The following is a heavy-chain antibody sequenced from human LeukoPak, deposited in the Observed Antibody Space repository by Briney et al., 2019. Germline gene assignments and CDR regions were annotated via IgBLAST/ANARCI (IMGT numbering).Heavy chain of an antibody. Sequence: ASVTVSCKASGYTFTSCGISWVRLAPGQGREWMGWISAYNGNTNYAQKLQGRVTMTTDTSTSTAYMELRSLRSDDTAVYYCARESQNFKYYYYMDVWGKGTTVTVSS. CDR1: GYTFTSCG. J-gene: IGHJ6*03. D-gene: IGHD2/OR15-2a*01. CDR2: ISAYNGNT. V-gene: IGHV1-18*01. CDR3: ARESQNFKYYYYMDV.